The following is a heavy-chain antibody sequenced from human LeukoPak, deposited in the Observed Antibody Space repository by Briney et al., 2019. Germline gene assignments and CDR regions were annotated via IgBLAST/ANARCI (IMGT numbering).Heavy chain of an antibody. CDR1: GFTFSNYD. V-gene: IGHV3-64D*09. CDR3: VKAITVSANFDC. D-gene: IGHD2-21*02. CDR2: ISSNGGNT. Sequence: PGGSLRLSCSASGFTFSNYDMYWVRQAPGKGLEYVSAISSNGGNTYYADSVKGRFTISRDNSKNTLYLQMSSLRTEDTAIYYCVKAITVSANFDCWGRGTLVTVSS. J-gene: IGHJ4*02.